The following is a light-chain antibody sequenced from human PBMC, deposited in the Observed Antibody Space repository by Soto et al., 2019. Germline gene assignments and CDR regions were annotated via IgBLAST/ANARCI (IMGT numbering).Light chain of an antibody. Sequence: QPVLTQPPSVSAAPGQKVTISCSGSSSNIGNDYVSWYQQLPGTAPKLLIYENNKRPSGIPDRFSGSKSGTSATLGITGLQTGDEADYYCGTWDSSLSAHWVFGGGTQLTVL. CDR3: GTWDSSLSAHWV. J-gene: IGLJ3*02. CDR2: ENN. V-gene: IGLV1-51*02. CDR1: SSNIGNDY.